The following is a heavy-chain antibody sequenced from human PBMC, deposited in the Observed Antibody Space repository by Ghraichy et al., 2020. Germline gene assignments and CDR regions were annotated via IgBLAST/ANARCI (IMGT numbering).Heavy chain of an antibody. Sequence: SETLSLTCTISGGSIGTYYWSWIRQPPGKGLEWIGYIYYSGSTNYNPSLQSRVNISVDTSKNQFSLKLSSVTAADTAVYYCARHYYDTSGYYYPLDHWGQGTLVTVSS. D-gene: IGHD3-22*01. CDR3: ARHYYDTSGYYYPLDH. CDR2: IYYSGST. CDR1: GGSIGTYY. J-gene: IGHJ4*02. V-gene: IGHV4-59*08.